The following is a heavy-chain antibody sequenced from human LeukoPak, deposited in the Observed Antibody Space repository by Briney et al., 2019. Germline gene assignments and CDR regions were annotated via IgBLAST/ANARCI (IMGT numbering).Heavy chain of an antibody. V-gene: IGHV4-59*08. CDR2: IYYSGST. CDR1: GGSISSDY. D-gene: IGHD4-17*01. CDR3: ARHPLPYGDYVG. Sequence: SETLSLTCTVSGGSISSDYWSWIRQPPGKGLEWIGYIYYSGSTNYNPSLKSRVTISVDTSKNQFSLKLSSVTAADTAVYYCARHPLPYGDYVGWGQGTLVTVSS. J-gene: IGHJ4*02.